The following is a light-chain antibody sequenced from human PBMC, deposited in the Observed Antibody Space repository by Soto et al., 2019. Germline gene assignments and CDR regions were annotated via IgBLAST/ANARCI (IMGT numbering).Light chain of an antibody. Sequence: QSALTQSSSASASLGSAVKLTCTLTSGPTDYIVAWHQQQPGRAPRYLMSLEDSGTYNRGSGVPDRFSASSSGADRYLTISNLQTDDEAHYYCETWDSITRVFGGGTKLTVL. V-gene: IGLV4-60*03. CDR2: LEDSGTY. J-gene: IGLJ2*01. CDR1: SGPTDYI. CDR3: ETWDSITRV.